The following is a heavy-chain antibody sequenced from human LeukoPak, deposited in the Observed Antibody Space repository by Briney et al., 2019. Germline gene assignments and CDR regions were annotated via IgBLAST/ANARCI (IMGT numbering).Heavy chain of an antibody. CDR2: IIPIFGPA. D-gene: IGHD3-3*01. CDR3: ASSDFLFQRPTKYYDFWSGYPYYYYYMDV. J-gene: IGHJ6*03. Sequence: ASVKVSCKASGGTFSSYAISWVRQAPGQGLEGMGGIIPIFGPANYAQKFQGRVTITMDESTSTAYMELSSLRSEETAVYYCASSDFLFQRPTKYYDFWSGYPYYYYYMDVWGKGTTVTVSS. V-gene: IGHV1-69*05. CDR1: GGTFSSYA.